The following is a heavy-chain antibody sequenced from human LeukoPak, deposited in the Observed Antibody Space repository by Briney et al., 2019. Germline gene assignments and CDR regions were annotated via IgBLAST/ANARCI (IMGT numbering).Heavy chain of an antibody. CDR2: FDPEDGET. CDR1: GYTLTELS. V-gene: IGHV1-24*01. J-gene: IGHJ4*02. CDR3: ATGTYGSGTFYFDY. Sequence: ASVKVSCKFSGYTLTELSMHWVRQAPGKGIEWMGGFDPEDGETIYAQKFQGRVTMTEDTSTDTAYMELSSLRSEDTAVYYCATGTYGSGTFYFDYWGQGTLVTVSS. D-gene: IGHD3-10*01.